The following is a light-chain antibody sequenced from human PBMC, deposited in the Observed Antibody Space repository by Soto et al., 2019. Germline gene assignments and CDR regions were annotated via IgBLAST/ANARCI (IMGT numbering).Light chain of an antibody. V-gene: IGKV3-15*01. CDR2: GAS. CDR3: QQYHIWPSWT. Sequence: EIVLTQSPATLSVSLCDSPTLSCRASQSVSLSLAWYQMRPGQPPRLLIYGASTRATDIPARFSGSGSGTDFTLTISSLQSEDFAVYFCQQYHIWPSWTFGQGTKVDIK. CDR1: QSVSLS. J-gene: IGKJ1*01.